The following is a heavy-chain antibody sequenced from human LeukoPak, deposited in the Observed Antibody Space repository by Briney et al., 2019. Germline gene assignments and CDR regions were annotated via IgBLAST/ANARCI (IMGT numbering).Heavy chain of an antibody. V-gene: IGHV3-30*02. J-gene: IGHJ4*02. Sequence: GGSLRLSCAASGFTFSSYGMHWVRQAPGKGLEWVAFIRYDGSNKYYADSVKGRFTISRDNSKNTLYLQMNSLRAEDTAVYYCAKDRSTAHGSGWYYFDYWGQGTLVTVSS. D-gene: IGHD6-19*01. CDR1: GFTFSSYG. CDR2: IRYDGSNK. CDR3: AKDRSTAHGSGWYYFDY.